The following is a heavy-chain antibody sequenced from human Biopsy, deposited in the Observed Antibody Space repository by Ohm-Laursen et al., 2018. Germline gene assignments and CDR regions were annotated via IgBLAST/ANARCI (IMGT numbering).Heavy chain of an antibody. D-gene: IGHD2-15*01. CDR2: IYPGDSDS. CDR3: ARSSAAGFYFYGMDI. CDR1: GYSFGNFW. Sequence: GASLKISCKGSGYSFGNFWIGWVRQLPGKGLEWMGSIYPGDSDSKYSQSFQGQVTISVDASVSIAYLQWSSLKASDTAMYYCARSSAAGFYFYGMDILGQGTMVTVSS. V-gene: IGHV5-51*01. J-gene: IGHJ6*02.